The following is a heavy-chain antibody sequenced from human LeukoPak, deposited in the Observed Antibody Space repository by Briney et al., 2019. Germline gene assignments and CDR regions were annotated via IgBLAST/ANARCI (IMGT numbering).Heavy chain of an antibody. Sequence: ASVKVSCKASGGTFSSYAISWVRQAPGQGLEWMGGIIPIFGTANYAQKFQGRVTITTDESTSTAYMELSSLRSEDTAAYYCARVTLRGVTNYYYYYMDVWGKGTTVTVSS. D-gene: IGHD3-10*01. CDR3: ARVTLRGVTNYYYYYMDV. V-gene: IGHV1-69*05. CDR1: GGTFSSYA. CDR2: IIPIFGTA. J-gene: IGHJ6*03.